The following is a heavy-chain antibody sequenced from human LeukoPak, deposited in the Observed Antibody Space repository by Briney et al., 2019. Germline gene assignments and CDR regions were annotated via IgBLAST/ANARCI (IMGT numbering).Heavy chain of an antibody. Sequence: SETLSLTCTVSGGSISSYYWSWIRQPAGKGLEWIGRIYTSGSTNYNPSLKSRVTLSVDTSKNQFSLKLSSVTAADTAVYYCASSPGYCSSTSCYERAYYYYYMDVWGKGTTVTVSS. J-gene: IGHJ6*03. CDR1: GGSISSYY. V-gene: IGHV4-4*07. D-gene: IGHD2-2*01. CDR2: IYTSGST. CDR3: ASSPGYCSSTSCYERAYYYYYMDV.